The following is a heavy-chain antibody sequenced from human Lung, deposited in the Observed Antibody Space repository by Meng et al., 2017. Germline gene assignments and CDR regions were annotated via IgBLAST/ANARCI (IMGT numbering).Heavy chain of an antibody. CDR3: ARDEDISAAGYLLGDF. V-gene: IGHV1-2*06. J-gene: IGHJ4*02. CDR2: IDPKSDNT. Sequence: QVRLGQSGAEVKKPGASVKVSCKASGYTFAAYWIQWVRQAPGKGLEWMGRIDPKSDNTHYAQKFQGRVTMTRDTSISTAYMELSGLRSDDTAVYYCARDEDISAAGYLLGDFWGQGTLVTVSS. CDR1: GYTFAAYW. D-gene: IGHD6-13*01.